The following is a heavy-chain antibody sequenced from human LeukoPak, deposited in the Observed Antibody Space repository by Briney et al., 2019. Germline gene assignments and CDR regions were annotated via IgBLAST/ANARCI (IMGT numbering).Heavy chain of an antibody. J-gene: IGHJ4*02. Sequence: PGGSLRLSCGASGFTFSDYGMHWVRQAPGKGLEWVAFIRYDGSNKYYADSVKGRFTISRDNSKNTLYLQMNSLRAEDTAVYYCASPSYGDSPYYFDYWGQGTLVTVSS. CDR1: GFTFSDYG. CDR2: IRYDGSNK. CDR3: ASPSYGDSPYYFDY. D-gene: IGHD4-17*01. V-gene: IGHV3-30*02.